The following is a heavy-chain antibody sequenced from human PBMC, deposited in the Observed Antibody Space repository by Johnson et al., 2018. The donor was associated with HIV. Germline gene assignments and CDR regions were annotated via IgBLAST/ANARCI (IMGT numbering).Heavy chain of an antibody. D-gene: IGHD1-26*01. Sequence: VQLVESGGGVVRPGGSLRLSCGASGFTFDEYAMSWVRQGPGKGLEWVSGINWNGGRIGYADSVKGRFIISRDNAKNSLYLQMNSLRAEDTAVYYCARVGATAAFDIWGQGTMVTVSS. V-gene: IGHV3-20*04. CDR3: ARVGATAAFDI. J-gene: IGHJ3*02. CDR2: INWNGGRI. CDR1: GFTFDEYA.